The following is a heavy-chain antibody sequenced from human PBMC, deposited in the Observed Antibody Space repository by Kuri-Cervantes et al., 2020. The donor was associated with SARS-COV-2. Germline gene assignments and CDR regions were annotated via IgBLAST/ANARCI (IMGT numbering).Heavy chain of an antibody. CDR2: ISSSSDSI. CDR3: ARDWDYRFYGLDV. V-gene: IGHV3-48*02. D-gene: IGHD1-7*01. Sequence: GGSLRLSCAASGFTFSSYAMSWVRQAPGKGLEWLSYISSSSDSIFYADSLKGRVTISRDNAKNSVYLEMNSLRDEDTAIYYCARDWDYRFYGLDVWGLGTTVTSP. J-gene: IGHJ6*02. CDR1: GFTFSSYA.